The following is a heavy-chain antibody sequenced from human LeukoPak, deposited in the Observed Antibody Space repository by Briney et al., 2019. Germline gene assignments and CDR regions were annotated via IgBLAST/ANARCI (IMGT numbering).Heavy chain of an antibody. D-gene: IGHD2-21*01. V-gene: IGHV3-66*01. CDR1: GFTVSSNY. Sequence: GGSLRLSCSASGFTVSSNYMSWVRQAPGKGLEWVSVIYSGGSTYYADSVKGRFTISRDNSKNTLYLQMNSLRAEDTAVYYCARETWPYYYFDYWGQGTPVTVSS. CDR2: IYSGGST. CDR3: ARETWPYYYFDY. J-gene: IGHJ4*02.